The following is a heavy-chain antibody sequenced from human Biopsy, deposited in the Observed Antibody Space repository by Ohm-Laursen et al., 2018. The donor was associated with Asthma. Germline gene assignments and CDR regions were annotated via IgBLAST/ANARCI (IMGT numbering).Heavy chain of an antibody. D-gene: IGHD6-13*01. CDR2: VHSTGST. Sequence: TLSLTCTVSPGSINDYYWNWIRQFPGKGLDWIGYVHSTGSTRFNPSLKSRLTISVDTSVDQVSLKLTSVTAADTAVYYCVRATSTWSQSGPHYFDHWGQGTLVTVSS. J-gene: IGHJ4*02. CDR1: PGSINDYY. V-gene: IGHV4-59*01. CDR3: VRATSTWSQSGPHYFDH.